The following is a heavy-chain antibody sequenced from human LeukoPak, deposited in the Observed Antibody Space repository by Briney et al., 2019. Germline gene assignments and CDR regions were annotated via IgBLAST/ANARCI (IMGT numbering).Heavy chain of an antibody. V-gene: IGHV1-2*02. CDR3: ARALAAAATH. CDR2: INPNSGGT. CDR1: GYSFIDYY. J-gene: IGHJ4*02. Sequence: ASVKVSCKASGYSFIDYYIHWVRQAPGQGLEWMGWINPNSGGTNYAQKFQGRVTMTRDTSVSIAYMELNRVRSDDTAVYYCARALAAAATHWGQGTLVTVCS. D-gene: IGHD6-13*01.